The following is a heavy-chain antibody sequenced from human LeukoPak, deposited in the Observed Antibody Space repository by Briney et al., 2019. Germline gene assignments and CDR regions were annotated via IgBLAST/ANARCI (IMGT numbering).Heavy chain of an antibody. D-gene: IGHD2-15*01. CDR3: ARGLEDIVVGPFDY. Sequence: ASVKVSCKASGGTFSSYAISWVRQAPGQGLEWMGGIIPIFGTANYAQKFQGRVTITADKSTSTAYMELSGLRSEDTAVYYCARGLEDIVVGPFDYWGQGTLVTVSS. J-gene: IGHJ4*02. CDR2: IIPIFGTA. V-gene: IGHV1-69*06. CDR1: GGTFSSYA.